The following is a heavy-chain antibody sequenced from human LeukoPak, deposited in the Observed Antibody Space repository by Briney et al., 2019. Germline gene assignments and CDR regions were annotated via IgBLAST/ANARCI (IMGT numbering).Heavy chain of an antibody. J-gene: IGHJ3*02. V-gene: IGHV3-48*02. Sequence: PGGSLRLSCAASGFTLSSYSMNWVRQAPGKGLEWVSYISSSSTTIYYADSVKGRFTISRDNAQNSLYLQMSSLRDEDTAVYYCARGPLRYNAFDIWGQGTMVTVSS. D-gene: IGHD3-9*01. CDR3: ARGPLRYNAFDI. CDR2: ISSSSTTI. CDR1: GFTLSSYS.